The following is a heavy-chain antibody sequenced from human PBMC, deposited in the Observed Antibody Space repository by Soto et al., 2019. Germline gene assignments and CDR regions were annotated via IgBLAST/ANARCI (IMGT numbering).Heavy chain of an antibody. CDR3: ARERVTTVTTYDY. CDR2: IYYSGST. J-gene: IGHJ4*02. Sequence: PSETLSLTCTVSGGSISSGDYYWSWIRQPPGKGLEWIGYIYYSGSTYYNPSLKSRVTISVDTSKNQFSLKLSSVTAADTAVYYCARERVTTVTTYDYWGQGTLVTVSS. V-gene: IGHV4-30-4*01. CDR1: GGSISSGDYY. D-gene: IGHD4-17*01.